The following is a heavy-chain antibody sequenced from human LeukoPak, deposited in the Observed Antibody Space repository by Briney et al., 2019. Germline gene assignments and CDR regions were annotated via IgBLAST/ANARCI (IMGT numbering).Heavy chain of an antibody. Sequence: GGSLRLSCAASGFTFDDYGMSWVRQAPGKGLEWVSRINSDGSSTSYADSVKGRFTIFRDNAKSTLYLQMNSLRAEDTAVYYCAGSGYYSWGQGTLVTVSS. D-gene: IGHD3-3*01. CDR3: AGSGYYS. V-gene: IGHV3-74*01. CDR2: INSDGSST. CDR1: GFTFDDYG. J-gene: IGHJ1*01.